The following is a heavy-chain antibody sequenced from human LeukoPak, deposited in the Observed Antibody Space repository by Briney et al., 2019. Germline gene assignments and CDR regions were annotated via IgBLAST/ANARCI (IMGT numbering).Heavy chain of an antibody. CDR3: ARHEVVVLLQGVSGDY. V-gene: IGHV4-39*01. CDR2: IYYSGST. CDR1: GGSISSSTYY. J-gene: IGHJ4*02. Sequence: PSETLSLTCTVSGGSISSSTYYWGWIRQPPGKGLEWIGSIYYSGSTYYNPSLKSRVTISVDTSKNQFSLKLSSVTAADTAVYYCARHEVVVLLQGVSGDYWGQGTLVTVSS. D-gene: IGHD2-15*01.